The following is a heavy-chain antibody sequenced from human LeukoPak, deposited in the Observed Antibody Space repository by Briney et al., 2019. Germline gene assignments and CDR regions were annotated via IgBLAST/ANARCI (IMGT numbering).Heavy chain of an antibody. CDR1: GGSISSGGYP. J-gene: IGHJ3*02. CDR2: IYYSGST. Sequence: SETLSLTCAVSGGSISSGGYPWSWIRQPPGKGLEWIGYIYYSGSTYYNPSLKSRVTISVDTSKNQFSLKLSSVTAADTAVYYCARYDNEVVVEVPYDAFDIWGQGTMVTVSS. D-gene: IGHD2-21*01. CDR3: ARYDNEVVVEVPYDAFDI. V-gene: IGHV4-31*11.